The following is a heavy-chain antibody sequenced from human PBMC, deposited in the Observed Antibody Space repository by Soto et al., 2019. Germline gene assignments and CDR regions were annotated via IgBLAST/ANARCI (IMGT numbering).Heavy chain of an antibody. CDR1: GFTFDDYA. CDR3: AKDTQALLWFGELSGSAFDI. Sequence: EVQLVESGGGLVQPGRSLRLSCAASGFTFDDYAMHWVRQAPGKGLEWVSGISWNSGSIGYADSVKGRFTISRDNAKNSLYLQMNSLRAEDTALYYCAKDTQALLWFGELSGSAFDIWGQGTMVTVSS. J-gene: IGHJ3*02. D-gene: IGHD3-10*01. CDR2: ISWNSGSI. V-gene: IGHV3-9*01.